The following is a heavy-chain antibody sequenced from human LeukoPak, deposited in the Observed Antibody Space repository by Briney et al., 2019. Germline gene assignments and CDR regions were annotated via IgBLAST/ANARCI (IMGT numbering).Heavy chain of an antibody. CDR2: IYYSGST. Sequence: SETLSLTCTVSGGSISRYYWSWIRQPPGKGLERIGYIYYSGSTNYNPSLKSRVTISVDTSKNQFSLKLSSVTAADTAVYYCARSQERVVPAAIPNWFDPWGQGTLVTVSS. CDR1: GGSISRYY. CDR3: ARSQERVVPAAIPNWFDP. D-gene: IGHD2-2*02. J-gene: IGHJ5*02. V-gene: IGHV4-59*01.